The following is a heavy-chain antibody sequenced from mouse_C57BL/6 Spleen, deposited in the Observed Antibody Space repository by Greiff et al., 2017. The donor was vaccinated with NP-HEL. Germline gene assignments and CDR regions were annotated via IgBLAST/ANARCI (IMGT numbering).Heavy chain of an antibody. CDR1: GFSLTSYG. CDR3: ARKDSNYPLYAMDY. J-gene: IGHJ4*01. V-gene: IGHV2-2*01. CDR2: IWSGGST. D-gene: IGHD2-5*01. Sequence: VKLVESGPGLVQPSQSLSITCTVSGFSLTSYGVHWVRQSPGKGLEWLGVIWSGGSTDYNAAFISRLSISKDNSKSQVFFKMNSLQADDTAIYYCARKDSNYPLYAMDYWGQGTSVTVSS.